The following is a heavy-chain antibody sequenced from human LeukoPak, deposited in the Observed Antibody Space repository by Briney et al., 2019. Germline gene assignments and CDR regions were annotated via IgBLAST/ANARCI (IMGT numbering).Heavy chain of an antibody. J-gene: IGHJ4*02. CDR1: GFTFSSYA. Sequence: QPGGSLRLSCAASGFTFSSYAMSWVRQAPGKGLEWVSSISGSGDSTYYADSVKGRFTISRDNSKNTLYLQMNSLRAEDTAVYYCAKGPRGGPFSVYYFDYWGQGTLVTVSS. CDR2: ISGSGDST. CDR3: AKGPRGGPFSVYYFDY. V-gene: IGHV3-23*01. D-gene: IGHD3-16*01.